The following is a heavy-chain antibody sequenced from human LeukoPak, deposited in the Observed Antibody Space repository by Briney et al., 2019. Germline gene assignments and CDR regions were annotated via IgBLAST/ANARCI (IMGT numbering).Heavy chain of an antibody. CDR3: ARPHSSGWYYFDY. CDR2: IYSGGGT. J-gene: IGHJ4*02. D-gene: IGHD6-19*01. Sequence: GGSLRLSCAASGFTVSSNYMSWVRQAPGKGLEWVSIIYSGGGTYYADSVKGRFTISRDDSKNTLYLQMNSLRAEDTAVYYCARPHSSGWYYFDYWGQGTLVTVSS. V-gene: IGHV3-66*04. CDR1: GFTVSSNY.